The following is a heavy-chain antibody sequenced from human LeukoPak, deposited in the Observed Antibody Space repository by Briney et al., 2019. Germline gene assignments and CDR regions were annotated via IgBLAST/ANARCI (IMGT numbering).Heavy chain of an antibody. CDR1: EGTFSSYA. CDR3: AREGRDGYNYGY. CDR2: IIPIFGTA. J-gene: IGHJ4*02. V-gene: IGHV1-69*13. Sequence: SVKVSCKASEGTFSSYAISWVRQAPGQGLEWMGGIIPIFGTANYAQKFQGRVTITADESTSTAYMELSSLRSEDTAVYYCAREGRDGYNYGYWGQGTLVTVSS. D-gene: IGHD5-24*01.